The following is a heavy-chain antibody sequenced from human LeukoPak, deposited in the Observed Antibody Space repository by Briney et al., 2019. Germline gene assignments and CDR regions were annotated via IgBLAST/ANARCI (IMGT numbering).Heavy chain of an antibody. CDR1: GGAISSYY. V-gene: IGHV4-59*01. J-gene: IGHJ4*02. CDR2: MYYTGST. CDR3: AGGATTVTFDY. Sequence: PSETLSLTCTVSGGAISSYYWNWVRQPPGEGLWGSGVMYYTGSTNYNPSLKSRVTISVDTSKTQFSLKLSSVTAADTAVYYCAGGATTVTFDYWGQGTLVTVSS. D-gene: IGHD4-17*01.